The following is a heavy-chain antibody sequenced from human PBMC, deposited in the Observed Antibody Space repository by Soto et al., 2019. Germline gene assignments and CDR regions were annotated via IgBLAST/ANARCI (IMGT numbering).Heavy chain of an antibody. V-gene: IGHV4-31*03. CDR3: ASGPGDYVDYGVFY. CDR2: IYYSGST. J-gene: IGHJ4*02. CDR1: GGSISSGGYY. D-gene: IGHD4-17*01. Sequence: QVQLQESGPGLVKPSQTLSLTCTVSGGSISSGGYYWSWIRQHPGKALEWIWYIYYSGSTYYNPSLHSRVTISVDTSKTQFALKLSSVTAADTAVYYCASGPGDYVDYGVFYWGQGNLVTVSS.